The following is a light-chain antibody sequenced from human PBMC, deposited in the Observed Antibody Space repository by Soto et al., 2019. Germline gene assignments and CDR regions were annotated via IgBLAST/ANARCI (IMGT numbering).Light chain of an antibody. CDR1: QSVSNTY. CDR3: QHYGSSPRT. CDR2: GAS. V-gene: IGKV3-20*01. J-gene: IGKJ1*01. Sequence: IVLTQSPDTLSLSPGETATLSFRASQSVSNTYLAWYQQKPGQAPRLLIYGASARATGIPARFTGSGSGTEFTLTINRLEPEDFAVYYCQHYGSSPRTFGQGTKVDIK.